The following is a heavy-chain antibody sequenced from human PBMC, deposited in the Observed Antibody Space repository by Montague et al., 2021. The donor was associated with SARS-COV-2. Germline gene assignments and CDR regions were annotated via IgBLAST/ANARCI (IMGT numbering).Heavy chain of an antibody. D-gene: IGHD2-15*01. CDR3: ARGSGCSGGSCYSEWDPYYDGMDA. CDR1: GGSISSGGYY. Sequence: TLSLTCTVSGGSISSGGYYWSWIRQPPGKGLEWIGYIYYSGSTYYNPSLKSRVTISVDTSKNQFSLKLSSVTAADTAVCYCARGSGCSGGSCYSEWDPYYDGMDAWGQGTTVTVSS. V-gene: IGHV4-31*03. J-gene: IGHJ6*02. CDR2: IYYSGST.